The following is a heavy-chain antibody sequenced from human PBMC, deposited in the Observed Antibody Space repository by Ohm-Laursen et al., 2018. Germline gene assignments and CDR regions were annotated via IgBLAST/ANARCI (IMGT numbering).Heavy chain of an antibody. J-gene: IGHJ4*02. V-gene: IGHV1-2*02. CDR3: AKDEGTSSSPGY. D-gene: IGHD6-6*01. Sequence: SSVKVSCKASGYTFTDYYIHWVRQAPGQGLEWMGWINPNSGDTDYAQKFQGRVTMTRGTSISTAYMELSRLRSDDTAVYYCAKDEGTSSSPGYWGQGTLVTVSS. CDR2: INPNSGDT. CDR1: GYTFTDYY.